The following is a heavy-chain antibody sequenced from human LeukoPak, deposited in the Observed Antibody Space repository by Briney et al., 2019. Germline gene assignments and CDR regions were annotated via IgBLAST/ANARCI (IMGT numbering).Heavy chain of an antibody. CDR2: IYHSGST. Sequence: SETLSLTCTVSGGSISSGGYYWSWIRQPPGKGLEWIGYIYHSGSTYYNPSLKSRVTISVDRSKNQFSLKLSSVTAADTAVYYCARVRVRIAAAATTGPFDYWGQGTLVTVSS. CDR3: ARVRVRIAAAATTGPFDY. V-gene: IGHV4-30-2*01. J-gene: IGHJ4*02. D-gene: IGHD6-13*01. CDR1: GGSISSGGYY.